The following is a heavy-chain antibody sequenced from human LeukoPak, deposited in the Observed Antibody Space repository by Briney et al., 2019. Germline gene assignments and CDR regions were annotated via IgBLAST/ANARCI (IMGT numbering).Heavy chain of an antibody. D-gene: IGHD3-16*01. J-gene: IGHJ3*01. Sequence: PSETLSLTCTVSGGSLSSSSFYWGWIRQPPGKGLEWIGSIYYSGSTYYNPSLKSRVTISVDTSKNEFSLRLSSVTGADTAVYYCAHFRGGAFDFWGRGTMVTVSS. CDR3: AHFRGGAFDF. CDR2: IYYSGST. V-gene: IGHV4-39*01. CDR1: GGSLSSSSFY.